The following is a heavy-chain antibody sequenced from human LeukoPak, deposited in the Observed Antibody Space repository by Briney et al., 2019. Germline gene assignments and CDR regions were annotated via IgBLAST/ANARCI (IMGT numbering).Heavy chain of an antibody. D-gene: IGHD3-22*01. J-gene: IGHJ4*02. V-gene: IGHV3-9*03. CDR2: ISWNSGSI. Sequence: GGSLRLSCAASGFTFDDYAMHWVRHAPGKGLEWVSGISWNSGSIGYADSVKGRFTISRDNAKNSLYLQMNSLRAEDMALYYCAKGRYYYDSSGYDYWGQGTLVTVSS. CDR3: AKGRYYYDSSGYDY. CDR1: GFTFDDYA.